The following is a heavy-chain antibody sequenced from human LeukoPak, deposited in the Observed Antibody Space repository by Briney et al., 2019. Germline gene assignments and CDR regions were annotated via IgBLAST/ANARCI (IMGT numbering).Heavy chain of an antibody. J-gene: IGHJ4*02. CDR3: AKDRSYYDSSGYIYYFDY. V-gene: IGHV3-21*04. CDR2: ISSSGSYI. D-gene: IGHD3-22*01. CDR1: GFSFITYS. Sequence: GGSLRLSCAASGFSFITYSMNWVRQAPGKGLEWVSAISSSGSYIYYADSVKGRFTISRDDARKSLYLQMNSLRAEDTAVYYCAKDRSYYDSSGYIYYFDYWGQGTLVTVSS.